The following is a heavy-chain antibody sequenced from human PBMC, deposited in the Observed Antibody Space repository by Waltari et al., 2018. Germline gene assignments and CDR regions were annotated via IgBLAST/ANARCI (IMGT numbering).Heavy chain of an antibody. CDR1: GYTFTSYG. V-gene: IGHV1-18*01. D-gene: IGHD3-22*01. J-gene: IGHJ4*02. CDR2: ISAYNGNT. Sequence: QVQLVQSGAEVKKPGASVTVSCKGAGYTFTSYGIRWVRQAPGQGLEWMGWISAYNGNTNYAQKLQGRVTMTTDTSTSTAYMELRSLRSDNTAVYYCARDLLRITMIVVVTPAFDYWGQGTLVTVSS. CDR3: ARDLLRITMIVVVTPAFDY.